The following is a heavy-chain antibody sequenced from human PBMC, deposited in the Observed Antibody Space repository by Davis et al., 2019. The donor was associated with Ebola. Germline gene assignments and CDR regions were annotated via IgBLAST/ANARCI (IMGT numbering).Heavy chain of an antibody. Sequence: PGGSLRLSCEVSTFTFSTYSMNWVRQAPGKGLEWVSSISGSGFYMYYADSVKGRFTISRDNAKNSLYLQMNSLRAEDTAVYYCASGTAAWFWGQGTLVTVSS. V-gene: IGHV3-21*01. J-gene: IGHJ4*02. CDR3: ASGTAAWF. CDR2: ISGSGFYM. D-gene: IGHD1-14*01. CDR1: TFTFSTYS.